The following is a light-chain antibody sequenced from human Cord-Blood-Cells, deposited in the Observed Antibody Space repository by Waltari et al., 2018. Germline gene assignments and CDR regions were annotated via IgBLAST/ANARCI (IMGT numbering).Light chain of an antibody. CDR1: QSLLHSNGYNY. CDR2: LGS. V-gene: IGKV2-28*01. J-gene: IGKJ4*01. CDR3: MQALQTPL. Sequence: DIVMTQSPLSLPVTPGEPASISCRSSQSLLHSNGYNYLDWYLQKPGQPPQRLIYLGSNRASGAPDRFSGSGSGTDFTLKISRVEAEDVGVYYCMQALQTPLFGGGTKVEIK.